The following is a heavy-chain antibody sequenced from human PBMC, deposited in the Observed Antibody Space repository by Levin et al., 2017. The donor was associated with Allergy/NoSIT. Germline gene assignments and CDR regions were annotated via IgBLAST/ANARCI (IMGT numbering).Heavy chain of an antibody. J-gene: IGHJ4*02. CDR2: ISWNSGSI. Sequence: SLKISCAASGFTFDDYAMHWVRQAPGKGLEWVSGISWNSGSIGYADSVKGRFTISRDNAKNSLYLQMNSLRAEDTALYYCAKDISWDSSGTLDYWGQGTLVTVSS. D-gene: IGHD3-22*01. CDR3: AKDISWDSSGTLDY. CDR1: GFTFDDYA. V-gene: IGHV3-9*01.